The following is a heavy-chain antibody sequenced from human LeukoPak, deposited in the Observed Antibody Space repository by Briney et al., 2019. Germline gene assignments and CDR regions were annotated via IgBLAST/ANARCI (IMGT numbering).Heavy chain of an antibody. V-gene: IGHV3-30*18. CDR3: AKFPGDSSFDY. J-gene: IGHJ4*02. CDR1: GFTFSSYG. Sequence: PGGSLRLSCAASGFTFSSYGMHWVRQAPGKGLEWVAVISYDGSNKYYADSVKGRFTISRDNSKNTLYLQMNSLRAEDTAAYYCAKFPGDSSFDYWGQGTLVTVSS. CDR2: ISYDGSNK. D-gene: IGHD3-22*01.